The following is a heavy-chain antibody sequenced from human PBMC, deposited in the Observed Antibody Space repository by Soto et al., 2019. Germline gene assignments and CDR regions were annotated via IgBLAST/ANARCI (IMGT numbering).Heavy chain of an antibody. CDR2: IYPGDSDT. CDR3: ARRGNSGSHYYYGMDV. CDR1: GYSFTSYW. V-gene: IGHV5-51*01. Sequence: GESLKISCKGSGYSFTSYWIGWVRQMPGKGLEWMGIIYPGDSDTRYSPSFQGQVTISADKSISTAYLQRSSLKASDTAMYYWARRGNSGSHYYYGMDVWGQGTTVTVSS. J-gene: IGHJ6*02. D-gene: IGHD1-26*01.